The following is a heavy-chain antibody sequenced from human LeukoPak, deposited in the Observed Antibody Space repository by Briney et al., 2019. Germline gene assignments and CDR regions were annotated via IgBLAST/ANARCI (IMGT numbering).Heavy chain of an antibody. J-gene: IGHJ4*02. CDR3: ARDLRL. V-gene: IGHV3-30-3*01. Sequence: PGRSLRLSCAASGFTFSSYAMHWVRQAPGKGLEWVAVISYDGSNKYYADSVKGRFTISRDNSKNTLYLQMNSLRAEDTAVYYCARDLRLWGQGTLVTVSS. CDR2: ISYDGSNK. D-gene: IGHD3-10*01. CDR1: GFTFSSYA.